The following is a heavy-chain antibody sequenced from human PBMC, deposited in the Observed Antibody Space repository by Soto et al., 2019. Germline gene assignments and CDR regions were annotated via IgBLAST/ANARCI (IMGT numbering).Heavy chain of an antibody. Sequence: PSETLSLTCAVSGGSINSTNWWSWVRQPPGKGLEWIGEIYHSGSTNYNPSLKSRVTISVDKSKNQFSLKLSSVTAADTADYYCARTSYYDSTGYYNLDVWGPGTTVTVSS. CDR3: ARTSYYDSTGYYNLDV. D-gene: IGHD3-22*01. V-gene: IGHV4-4*02. CDR2: IYHSGST. J-gene: IGHJ6*02. CDR1: GGSINSTNW.